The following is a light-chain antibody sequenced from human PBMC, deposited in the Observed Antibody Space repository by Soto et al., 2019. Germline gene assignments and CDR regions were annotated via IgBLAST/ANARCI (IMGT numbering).Light chain of an antibody. CDR2: DND. V-gene: IGLV1-51*01. CDR3: ATWDSSLSAGV. Sequence: SVLTQPPSVSAAPGQKVTISRSGSSSNIGNNYVSWYQQLPGTAPKLLIYDNDKRPSGIPDRFSGSKSGTSATLGVTGLQTGDEADYYCATWDSSLSAGVFGGGTQLTVL. J-gene: IGLJ2*01. CDR1: SSNIGNNY.